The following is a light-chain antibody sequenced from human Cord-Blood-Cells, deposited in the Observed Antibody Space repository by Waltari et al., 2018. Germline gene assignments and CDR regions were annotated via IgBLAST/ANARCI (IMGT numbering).Light chain of an antibody. Sequence: QSALTQPASVSGSPGQSITISCTGTSSDVGGYNYVSWYQRHPGKPPKLIIYDVSKRPSGVSNRFSGSKSGNTASLTISGLQAEDEADYYCSSYTSSSTFVFGTGTKVTVL. CDR2: DVS. V-gene: IGLV2-14*01. CDR3: SSYTSSSTFV. J-gene: IGLJ1*01. CDR1: SSDVGGYNY.